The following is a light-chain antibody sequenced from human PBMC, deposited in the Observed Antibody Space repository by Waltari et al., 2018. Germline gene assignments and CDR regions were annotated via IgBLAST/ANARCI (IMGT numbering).Light chain of an antibody. Sequence: SYDLTQPPSVSVSPGQTASITCSGDKLANKNVCWYQQKPGQSPVLVIYQNNKRPSGIPEGFSASNSGSTATLTMSGVQSTDEADYYCQALDRRTVEVVFGGGTRLAVL. CDR2: QNN. J-gene: IGLJ2*01. CDR3: QALDRRTVEVV. V-gene: IGLV3-1*01. CDR1: KLANKN.